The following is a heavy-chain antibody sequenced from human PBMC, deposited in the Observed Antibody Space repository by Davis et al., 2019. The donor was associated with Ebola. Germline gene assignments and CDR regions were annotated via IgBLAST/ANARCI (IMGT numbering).Heavy chain of an antibody. J-gene: IGHJ6*02. CDR3: ARCRERITIFGSARRYGMDV. CDR2: INPSGGST. Sequence: AASVKVSCKASGYTFTSYYMHWVRHAPGQGLEWMGIINPSGGSTSYAQKFQGRVTMTRDPSTSTVYMELSSLRSEDTAVYYCARCRERITIFGSARRYGMDVWGQGTTVTVSS. CDR1: GYTFTSYY. D-gene: IGHD3-3*01. V-gene: IGHV1-46*01.